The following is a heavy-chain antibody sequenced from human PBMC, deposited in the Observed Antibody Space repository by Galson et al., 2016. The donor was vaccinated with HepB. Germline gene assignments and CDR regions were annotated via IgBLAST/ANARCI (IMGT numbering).Heavy chain of an antibody. V-gene: IGHV3-48*01. CDR1: GFTFNSYN. CDR3: AGDPFGLGHNAFDI. D-gene: IGHD3-10*01. J-gene: IGHJ3*02. Sequence: SLRLSCAASGFTFNSYNMNWVRQAPGKGLEWISYISTSGRTRYYLDSVKGRFTVSRDNVRKSVFLQMNSLRAEDTAVYYCAGDPFGLGHNAFDIWGQGTVVSVSS. CDR2: ISTSGRTR.